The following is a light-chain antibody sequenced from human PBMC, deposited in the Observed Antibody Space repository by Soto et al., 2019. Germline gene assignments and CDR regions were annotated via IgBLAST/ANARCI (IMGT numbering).Light chain of an antibody. CDR3: QQSYSTLGTT. CDR2: AAS. J-gene: IGKJ3*01. V-gene: IGKV1-39*01. Sequence: DIQMTQSPSSLSASVGDRVTITCRASQSISSYLNWYQQKPGKAPKLLIYAASSLQSGVPSRFSGSGSGAECTGAMSGLRPEDFATYYCQQSYSTLGTTFGPGTKVDIK. CDR1: QSISSY.